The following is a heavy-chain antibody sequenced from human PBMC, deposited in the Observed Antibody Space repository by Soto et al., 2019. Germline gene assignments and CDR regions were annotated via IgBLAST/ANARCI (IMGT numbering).Heavy chain of an antibody. D-gene: IGHD3-22*01. CDR3: ASPRFSYYYDSSGWAPDY. V-gene: IGHV1-69*13. CDR2: IIPIFGTA. CDR1: GGTFSSYA. J-gene: IGHJ4*02. Sequence: ASVKVSCKASGGTFSSYAISWVRQAPGQGLEWMGGIIPIFGTANYAQKFQGRVTITADESTSTAYMELSSLRSEDTAVYYCASPRFSYYYDSSGWAPDYWGQGTLVTVSS.